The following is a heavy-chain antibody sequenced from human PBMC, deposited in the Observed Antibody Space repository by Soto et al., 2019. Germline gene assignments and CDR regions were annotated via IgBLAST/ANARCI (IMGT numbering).Heavy chain of an antibody. D-gene: IGHD1-26*01. V-gene: IGHV4-30-2*01. CDR3: AREGRLKAPDY. Sequence: PSETLSLTCAVSGGSISSGGYSWSWIRQPPGKGLEWIGYMYHSGSTYYNPSLKSRVTISIDRSKNQFSLKLSSVTAADTAVYYCAREGRLKAPDYWGQGTLVTVSS. CDR1: GGSISSGGYS. J-gene: IGHJ4*02. CDR2: MYHSGST.